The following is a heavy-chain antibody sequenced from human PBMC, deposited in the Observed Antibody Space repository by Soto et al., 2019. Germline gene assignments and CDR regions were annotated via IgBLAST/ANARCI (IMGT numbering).Heavy chain of an antibody. CDR1: GYTFTNYD. Sequence: EASVKVSCKASGYTFTNYDINWVRQAPGQGLEWMGWMNPNSGHTGFARKFQGRVTMTKSTAIRTAYMELSSLKSEDTAVYYCAKSSGGSYRAFDYWGQGTLVTVSS. V-gene: IGHV1-8*01. D-gene: IGHD3-22*01. CDR2: MNPNSGHT. J-gene: IGHJ4*02. CDR3: AKSSGGSYRAFDY.